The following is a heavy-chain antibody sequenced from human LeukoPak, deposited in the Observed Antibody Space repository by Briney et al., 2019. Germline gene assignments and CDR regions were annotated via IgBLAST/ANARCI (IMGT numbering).Heavy chain of an antibody. D-gene: IGHD1-1*01. CDR3: ASLIGNYGMDV. CDR1: GFTFSSYW. Sequence: GGSLRLSCAASGFTFSSYWMSWVRQAPGKGLEWVANIKQDGSEKYYVDSVKGRFTISRDSAKNSLYLQMNSLRAEDTAVYYCASLIGNYGMDVWGQGTTVTVSS. J-gene: IGHJ6*02. CDR2: IKQDGSEK. V-gene: IGHV3-7*01.